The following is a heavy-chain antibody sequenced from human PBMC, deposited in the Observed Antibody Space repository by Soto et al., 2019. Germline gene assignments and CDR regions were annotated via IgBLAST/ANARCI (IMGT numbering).Heavy chain of an antibody. J-gene: IGHJ6*03. CDR2: MNPNSGNT. CDR1: GYTFTSYD. V-gene: IGHV1-8*01. CDR3: ARVEQLAYYYYYYMDV. D-gene: IGHD6-6*01. Sequence: ASVKVSCKASGYTFTSYDINWVRQATGQGLEWMGWMNPNSGNTGYARKFQGRVTMTRNTSISTAYMELSSLRSEDTAVYYCARVEQLAYYYYYYMDVWGKGTTVTVSS.